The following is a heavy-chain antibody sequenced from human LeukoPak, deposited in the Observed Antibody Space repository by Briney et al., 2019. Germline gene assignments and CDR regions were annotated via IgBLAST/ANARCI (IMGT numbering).Heavy chain of an antibody. Sequence: SVKVPCKASGYTFTSYDINWVRQATGQGLEWMGGIIPIFGTANYAQKFQGRVTITADKSTSTAYMELSSLRSEDTAVYYCARESEYQLLSTGDRNDAFDIWGQGTMVTVSS. CDR1: GYTFTSYD. D-gene: IGHD2-2*01. CDR3: ARESEYQLLSTGDRNDAFDI. V-gene: IGHV1-69*06. J-gene: IGHJ3*02. CDR2: IIPIFGTA.